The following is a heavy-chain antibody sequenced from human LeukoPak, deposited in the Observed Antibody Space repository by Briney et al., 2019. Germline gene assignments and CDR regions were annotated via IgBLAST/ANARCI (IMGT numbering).Heavy chain of an antibody. V-gene: IGHV5-51*01. CDR3: ARRREDSGSYRTRIYDY. CDR1: GYSFTSYW. Sequence: GESLKISCKGSGYSFTSYWIGWVRQMPGKGLEWMGIIYPGDSDTRYGPSFQGQVTISADKSISTAYLQWSSLKASDTAMYYCARRREDSGSYRTRIYDYWGQGTLVTVSS. D-gene: IGHD1-26*01. CDR2: IYPGDSDT. J-gene: IGHJ4*02.